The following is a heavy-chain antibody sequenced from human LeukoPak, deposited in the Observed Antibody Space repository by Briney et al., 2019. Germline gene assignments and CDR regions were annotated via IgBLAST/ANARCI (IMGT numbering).Heavy chain of an antibody. D-gene: IGHD2-2*01. CDR3: ARDIVVVPAARYYYYYMDV. Sequence: ASVKVSCKASGGTFSSYAISWVRQAPGQGLECMGGMIPIFGTANYAQKFQGRVTITADESTSTAYMELSSLRSEDTAVYYCARDIVVVPAARYYYYYMDVWGKGTTVTVSS. V-gene: IGHV1-69*13. CDR2: MIPIFGTA. J-gene: IGHJ6*03. CDR1: GGTFSSYA.